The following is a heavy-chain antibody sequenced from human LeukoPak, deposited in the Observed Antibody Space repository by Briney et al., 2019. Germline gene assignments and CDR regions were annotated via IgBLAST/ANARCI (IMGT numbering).Heavy chain of an antibody. D-gene: IGHD6-6*01. J-gene: IGHJ4*02. CDR1: GYTFTGCY. V-gene: IGHV1-2*02. Sequence: GASVKDSCKASGYTFTGCYMHWVRQAPGQGLEWMGWINPNSGGTNYAQKFQGRVTMTRDTSISTAYMELSRLRSDDTAVYYCARGGAARAGLVTYYFDYWGQGTLVTVSS. CDR2: INPNSGGT. CDR3: ARGGAARAGLVTYYFDY.